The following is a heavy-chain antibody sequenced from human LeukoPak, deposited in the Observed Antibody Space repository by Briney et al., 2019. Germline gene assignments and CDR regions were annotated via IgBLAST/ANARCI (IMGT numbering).Heavy chain of an antibody. V-gene: IGHV1-69*13. J-gene: IGHJ4*02. Sequence: ASVKVSCKASGGTFSSYAISWVRQAPGQGLEWMGGIIPIFGTANYAQKFQGRVTITADESTSTAYMELSSLRSEDTAVYYCARVEGSVAAMGDWGQGTLVTVSS. CDR2: IIPIFGTA. CDR3: ARVEGSVAAMGD. D-gene: IGHD5-12*01. CDR1: GGTFSSYA.